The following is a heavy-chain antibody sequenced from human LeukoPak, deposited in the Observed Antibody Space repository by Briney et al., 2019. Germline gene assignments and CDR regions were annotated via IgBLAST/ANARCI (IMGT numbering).Heavy chain of an antibody. CDR2: ISGSGGST. Sequence: PGGSLRLSCTASGFTFSSYAMSWVRQAPGKGLEWVSVISGSGGSTYYADSVKGRFAISRDNSKNTLYLQMNSLRAEDTAVYYCARSISGSLSFDYWGQGTLVTVSS. CDR1: GFTFSSYA. CDR3: ARSISGSLSFDY. V-gene: IGHV3-23*01. J-gene: IGHJ4*02. D-gene: IGHD1-26*01.